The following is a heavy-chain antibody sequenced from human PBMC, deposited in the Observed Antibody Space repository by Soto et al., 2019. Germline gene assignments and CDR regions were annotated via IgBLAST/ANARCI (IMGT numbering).Heavy chain of an antibody. V-gene: IGHV4-4*07. D-gene: IGHD3-9*01. CDR2: IYTSGTT. Sequence: SETLSLTCTVSDRSMSGYYWSWIRQPAGERLEWIGRIYTSGTTDFNPSLKGRVTMSVDTSKNQFSLKLTSVTAADTALYYCAREDYYDTGYYVVWGQGTQVTVSS. CDR3: AREDYYDTGYYVV. J-gene: IGHJ4*02. CDR1: DRSMSGYY.